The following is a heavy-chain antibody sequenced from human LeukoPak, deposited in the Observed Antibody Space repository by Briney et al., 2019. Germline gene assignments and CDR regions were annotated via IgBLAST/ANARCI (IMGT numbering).Heavy chain of an antibody. CDR3: ARDWGGYCSSTSCYSHMDV. Sequence: PGGSLRLSRAASGFTFSSYSMNWVRQAPGKGLEWVSSIISTGSYIHYADSVKGRFTISRDNAKNSLYLQMNSLRAEDTAVFYCARDWGGYCSSTSCYSHMDVWGKGTTVTVSS. V-gene: IGHV3-21*01. CDR2: IISTGSYI. CDR1: GFTFSSYS. J-gene: IGHJ6*03. D-gene: IGHD2-2*01.